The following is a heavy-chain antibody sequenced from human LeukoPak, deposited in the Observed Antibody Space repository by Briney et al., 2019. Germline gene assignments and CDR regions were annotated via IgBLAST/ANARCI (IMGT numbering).Heavy chain of an antibody. D-gene: IGHD3-10*01. CDR3: VTDQTGRHPYFFDY. J-gene: IGHJ4*02. Sequence: PGGSLRLSCAASGFNFSTYWMTWVRQVLGKGLEWVANIKEDGSEINYVDAVKGRFSISRDNAKTYLYLQMNKLSVADTAVYYCVTDQTGRHPYFFDYWGQGTLVTVSS. CDR2: IKEDGSEI. V-gene: IGHV3-7*01. CDR1: GFNFSTYW.